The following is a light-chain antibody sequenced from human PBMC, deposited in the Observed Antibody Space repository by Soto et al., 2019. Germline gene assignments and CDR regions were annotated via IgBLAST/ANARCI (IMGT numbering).Light chain of an antibody. CDR1: QDIHTW. Sequence: DIQMTQSPSSVSASVGDRVTITCRASQDIHTWVAWFQQKPGKATRLLIFGASSLRSGVPSRFSGSGSGTDFTLTISTLQPEDVATYYCQQANSFPHAFGGGTKVEI. J-gene: IGKJ4*01. CDR2: GAS. V-gene: IGKV1-12*01. CDR3: QQANSFPHA.